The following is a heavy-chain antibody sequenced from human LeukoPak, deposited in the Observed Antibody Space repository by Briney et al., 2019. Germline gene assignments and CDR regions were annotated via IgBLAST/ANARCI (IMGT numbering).Heavy chain of an antibody. CDR1: GCFISSDY. CDR3: ARGLGWYFDL. Sequence: WETLPLSCAASGCFISSDYWSLIRQPPGKGLEWIGYMYYSGSTNYNPSLKSRVTISVDTSKNQFSLKLSSVTAADTAVYYCARGLGWYFDLWGRGTLVTVSS. J-gene: IGHJ2*01. D-gene: IGHD5/OR15-5a*01. V-gene: IGHV4-59*01. CDR2: MYYSGST.